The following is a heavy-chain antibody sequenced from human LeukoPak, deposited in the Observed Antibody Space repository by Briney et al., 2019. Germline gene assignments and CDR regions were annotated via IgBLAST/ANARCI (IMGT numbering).Heavy chain of an antibody. CDR3: ATQSYSYGPIDY. CDR2: INHSGST. D-gene: IGHD5-18*01. Sequence: KPSETLSLTCTVSGGSINSSYYYWGWIRQPPGKGLEWIGEINHSGSTNYNPSLKSRVTISVDTSKNQFSLKLSSVTAADTAVYYCATQSYSYGPIDYWGQGTLVTVSS. V-gene: IGHV4-39*07. CDR1: GGSINSSYYY. J-gene: IGHJ4*02.